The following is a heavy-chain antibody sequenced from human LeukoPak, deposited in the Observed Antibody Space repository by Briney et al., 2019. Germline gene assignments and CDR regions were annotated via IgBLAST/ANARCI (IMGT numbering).Heavy chain of an antibody. CDR3: ARRGGRRYYDYVWGSNFDY. J-gene: IGHJ4*02. D-gene: IGHD3-16*01. CDR1: GYTFTSYG. Sequence: ASVKVSCKASGYTFTSYGISWVRQAPGQGLEWMGWIGAYNGNTNYAQKLQGRVTMTTDTSTSTAYMELRSLRSDDTAVYYCARRGGRRYYDYVWGSNFDYWGQGTLVTVSS. V-gene: IGHV1-18*01. CDR2: IGAYNGNT.